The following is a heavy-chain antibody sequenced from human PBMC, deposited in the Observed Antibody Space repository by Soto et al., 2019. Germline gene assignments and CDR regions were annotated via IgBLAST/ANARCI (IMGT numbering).Heavy chain of an antibody. CDR2: ISGSGGST. D-gene: IGHD3-10*01. Sequence: GGSLRLSCEASGFTFRSYAMSWVRQAPGKGLEWVTGISGSGGSTATADSVKGRFIISRDNSKNTLFLQMDSLRAEDTAIYYCARVGLGSNLLGFGVFRGQGTLVTVSS. J-gene: IGHJ4*02. V-gene: IGHV3-23*01. CDR1: GFTFRSYA. CDR3: ARVGLGSNLLGFGVF.